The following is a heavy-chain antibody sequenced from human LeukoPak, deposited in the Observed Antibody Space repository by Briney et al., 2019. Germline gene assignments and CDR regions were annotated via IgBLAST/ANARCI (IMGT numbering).Heavy chain of an antibody. Sequence: PGGSLRLSCAASGFTFSSYGMHWVRQAPGKGLEWVAVISYDGGNKYYADSVKGRFTISRDNSKNTLYLQMNSLRAEDTAVYYCAKDSLPEWELPDYYYYGMDVWGQGTTVTVSS. D-gene: IGHD1-26*01. J-gene: IGHJ6*02. CDR3: AKDSLPEWELPDYYYYGMDV. CDR1: GFTFSSYG. CDR2: ISYDGGNK. V-gene: IGHV3-30*18.